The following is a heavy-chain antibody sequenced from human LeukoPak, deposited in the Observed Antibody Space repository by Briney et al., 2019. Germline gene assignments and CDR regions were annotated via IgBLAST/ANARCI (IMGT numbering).Heavy chain of an antibody. V-gene: IGHV5-10-1*01. J-gene: IGHJ5*02. CDR1: GYSLPSYW. CDR3: VRQPPGVYDTTQNWFDP. D-gene: IGHD3-22*01. Sequence: GESLKISCKVSGYSLPSYWITWVRQVPGKGLEWMGRIAPSDSYTNYNPSFEGHVTMSVEKSITTAYLQWSSLKASDTAMYYCVRQPPGVYDTTQNWFDPWGQGTLVTVSS. CDR2: IAPSDSYT.